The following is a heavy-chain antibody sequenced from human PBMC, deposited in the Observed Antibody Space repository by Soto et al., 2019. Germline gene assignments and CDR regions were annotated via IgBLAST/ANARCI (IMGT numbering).Heavy chain of an antibody. CDR1: GYTFTRFY. Sequence: QVQLVQSGAELKKPGASVKISCQASGYTFTRFYVDWVRQAPGQGLEWMGRINPNEGTTTYAQNFQGRLTMTSDTSTSTVYLVLSSLRSDDTAVYYCARGYGGVVVYFDHWGQGTLVTVSS. D-gene: IGHD3-16*02. J-gene: IGHJ4*02. CDR3: ARGYGGVVVYFDH. CDR2: INPNEGTT. V-gene: IGHV1-46*01.